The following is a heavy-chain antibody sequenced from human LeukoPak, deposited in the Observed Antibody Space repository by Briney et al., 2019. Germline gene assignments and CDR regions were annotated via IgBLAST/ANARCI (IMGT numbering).Heavy chain of an antibody. D-gene: IGHD6-6*01. J-gene: IGHJ4*02. CDR3: ARSRWQLDSDY. CDR2: INPNSGGT. Sequence: ASVKVSCKASGYTFTSYAMHWVRQAPGQGLEWMGRINPNSGGTNYAQKFQGRVTMTRDTSISTAYMELSRLRSDDTAVYYCARSRWQLDSDYWGQGTLVTVSS. V-gene: IGHV1-2*06. CDR1: GYTFTSYA.